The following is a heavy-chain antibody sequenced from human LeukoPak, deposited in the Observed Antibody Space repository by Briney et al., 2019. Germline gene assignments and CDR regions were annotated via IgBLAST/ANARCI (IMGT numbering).Heavy chain of an antibody. CDR2: IKSKSDGGTT. J-gene: IGHJ4*02. D-gene: IGHD5-18*01. CDR1: GFTFSNAW. CDR3: TTIGYSYGSN. Sequence: GGSLRLSCAASGFTFSNAWMSWVRQAPGKGLEWVGRIKSKSDGGTTDYAAPVKGRFTVSRDDSKNTLFLRMSSLKIEDTAVYYCTTIGYSYGSNWGQGTLVTVS. V-gene: IGHV3-15*01.